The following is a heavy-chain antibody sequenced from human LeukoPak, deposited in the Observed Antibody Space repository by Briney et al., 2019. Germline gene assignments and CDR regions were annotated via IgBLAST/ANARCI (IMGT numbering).Heavy chain of an antibody. D-gene: IGHD2-2*02. CDR3: AKDGCTSPTCYINY. V-gene: IGHV3-23*01. J-gene: IGHJ4*02. Sequence: GGSLRLSCAASGFTLSDYAMGWVRQAPGKGLDWVSAISGRDSSTYYADSVKGRFTISRDNSKNTLYLQMNSLRAEDTAVYYCAKDGCTSPTCYINYWGRGTLLTVSS. CDR2: ISGRDSST. CDR1: GFTLSDYA.